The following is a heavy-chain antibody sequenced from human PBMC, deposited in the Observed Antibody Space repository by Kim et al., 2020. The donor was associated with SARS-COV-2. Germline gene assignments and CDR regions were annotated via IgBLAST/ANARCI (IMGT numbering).Heavy chain of an antibody. D-gene: IGHD5-18*01. J-gene: IGHJ4*02. V-gene: IGHV3-30*18. CDR1: GFTFSSYG. CDR3: AKDLGYSYGIDY. Sequence: GGSLRLSCAASGFTFSSYGMHWVRQAPGKGLEWVAVISYDGSNKYYADSVKGRFTISRDNSKNTLYLQMNSLRAEDTAVYYCAKDLGYSYGIDYWGQGTLVTVSS. CDR2: ISYDGSNK.